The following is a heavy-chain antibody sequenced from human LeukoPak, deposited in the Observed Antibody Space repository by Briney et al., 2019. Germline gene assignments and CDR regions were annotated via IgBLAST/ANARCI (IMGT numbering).Heavy chain of an antibody. D-gene: IGHD3-3*01. CDR2: ISSSSSYI. CDR3: AKDLFGPYYDFWSGYYL. Sequence: AGGSLRLSCAASGYTFSSYSMNWVRQAPGKGLEWVSSISSSSSYIYYADSVKGRFTISRDNSKNTLYLQMNSLRAEDTAVYYCAKDLFGPYYDFWSGYYLWGQGTLVTVSS. J-gene: IGHJ4*02. V-gene: IGHV3-21*04. CDR1: GYTFSSYS.